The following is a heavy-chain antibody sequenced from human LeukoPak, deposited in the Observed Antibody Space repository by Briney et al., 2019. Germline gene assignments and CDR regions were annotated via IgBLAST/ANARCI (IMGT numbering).Heavy chain of an antibody. Sequence: ASVKVSCKASGYTFTGYYMHWVRQAPGHGLEWMGWINPNSGGTNYAQKFQGRVTTTRDTSISTAYMDLSRLRSDDTAVYYCARHGRFYDAFDIWGQGTMVTVSS. J-gene: IGHJ3*02. D-gene: IGHD3-3*01. CDR1: GYTFTGYY. V-gene: IGHV1-2*02. CDR2: INPNSGGT. CDR3: ARHGRFYDAFDI.